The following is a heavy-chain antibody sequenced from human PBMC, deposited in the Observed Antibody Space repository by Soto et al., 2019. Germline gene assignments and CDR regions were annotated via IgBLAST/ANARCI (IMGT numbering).Heavy chain of an antibody. J-gene: IGHJ4*02. V-gene: IGHV3-7*01. CDR3: VREVGLDYDN. CDR2: MNEDGSEI. Sequence: PGGSLILSCVFSLFNFMVYCIIWVRQAPGKGLEWVATMNEDGSEIYYVGSVKGRFAISRDNEENSIHLQMNYVSAEDTGVYFCVREVGLDYDNWGKGHMVTVSS. CDR1: LFNFMVYC. D-gene: IGHD3-10*01.